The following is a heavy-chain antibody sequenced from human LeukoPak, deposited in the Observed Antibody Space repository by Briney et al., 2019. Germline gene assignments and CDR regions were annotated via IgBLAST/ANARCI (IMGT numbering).Heavy chain of an antibody. V-gene: IGHV6-1*01. Sequence: SQTLSLTCAISGDSVSSNSAAWSWIRQSPSRGLEWLGRTYYRSKWYNDYAVSVKSRITINPDTSKNQFSLQLNSVTPEDTAVYYCARLATVTTSHHYYYGMDVWGQGTTVTVSS. CDR3: ARLATVTTSHHYYYGMDV. CDR1: GDSVSSNSAA. J-gene: IGHJ6*02. CDR2: TYYRSKWYN. D-gene: IGHD4-17*01.